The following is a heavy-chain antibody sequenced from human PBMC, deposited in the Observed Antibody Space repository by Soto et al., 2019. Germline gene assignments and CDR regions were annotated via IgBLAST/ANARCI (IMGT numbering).Heavy chain of an antibody. CDR1: GYTFTSYY. CDR2: INPSSGST. V-gene: IGHV1-46*01. Sequence: GASVKVSCKASGYTFTSYYIHWVRQAPGQGLEWMGIINPSSGSTNYAQKFQGRVTMTRDTSTTTVYMELNSLRFEDTAVYYCARGTLSRVGQYWGQGTQVAVYS. CDR3: ARGTLSRVGQY. D-gene: IGHD1-7*01. J-gene: IGHJ1*01.